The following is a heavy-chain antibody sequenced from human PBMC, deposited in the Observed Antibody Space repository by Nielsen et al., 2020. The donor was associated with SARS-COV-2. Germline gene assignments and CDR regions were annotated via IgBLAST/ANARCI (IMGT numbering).Heavy chain of an antibody. V-gene: IGHV5-10-1*01. J-gene: IGHJ4*02. CDR2: IDPSDSYT. CDR1: GYSFTSYW. Sequence: KVSCKGSGYSFTSYWISWVRQMPGKGLEWMGRIDPSDSYTNYSPSFQGHVTISADKSISTAYLQWSSLKASDTAMYYCARLHYDFFYHDYWGQGTLVTVSS. CDR3: ARLHYDFFYHDY. D-gene: IGHD3-3*01.